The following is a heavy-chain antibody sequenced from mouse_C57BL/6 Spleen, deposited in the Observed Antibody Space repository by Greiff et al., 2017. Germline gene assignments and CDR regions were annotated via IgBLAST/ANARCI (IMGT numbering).Heavy chain of an antibody. J-gene: IGHJ3*01. CDR2: ISDGGSYT. V-gene: IGHV5-4*03. CDR3: ARGDWDEGFAY. D-gene: IGHD4-1*01. Sequence: EVKLVESGGGLVKPGGSLKLSCAASGFTFSSYAMSWVRQTPEKRLEWVATISDGGSYTYYPDNVKGRFTISRDNAKNNLYLQMSHLKSEDTAMYYCARGDWDEGFAYWGQGTLVTVSA. CDR1: GFTFSSYA.